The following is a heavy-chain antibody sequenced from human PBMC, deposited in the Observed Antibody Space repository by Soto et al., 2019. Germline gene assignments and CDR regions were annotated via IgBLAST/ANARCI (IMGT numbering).Heavy chain of an antibody. V-gene: IGHV3-21*01. CDR3: ARDWAQYSSSFPFDY. D-gene: IGHD6-6*01. CDR2: ISSSSSYI. Sequence: GGSLRLSCAASGFTFSSYSMNWVRQAPGKGLECVSSISSSSSYIYYADSVKGRFTISRDNAKNSLYLQMNSLRAEDTAVYYCARDWAQYSSSFPFDYWVQGTLVTVSS. CDR1: GFTFSSYS. J-gene: IGHJ4*02.